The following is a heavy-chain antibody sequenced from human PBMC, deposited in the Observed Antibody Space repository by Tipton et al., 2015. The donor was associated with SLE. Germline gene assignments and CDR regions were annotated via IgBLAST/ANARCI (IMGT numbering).Heavy chain of an antibody. V-gene: IGHV4-34*01. CDR1: GGSISSYY. J-gene: IGHJ6*02. Sequence: TLSLTCTVSGGSISSYYWSWIRQPPGKGLEWIGEINHSGSTNYNPSLKSRVTISVDTSKNQFSLKLSSVTAADTAVYYCARMAVVVPAASTVTTYYYYYGMDVWGQGTTVTVSS. D-gene: IGHD2-2*01. CDR2: INHSGST. CDR3: ARMAVVVPAASTVTTYYYYYGMDV.